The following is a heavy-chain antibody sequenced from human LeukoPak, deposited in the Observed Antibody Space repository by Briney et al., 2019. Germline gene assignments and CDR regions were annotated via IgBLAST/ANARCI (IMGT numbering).Heavy chain of an antibody. J-gene: IGHJ4*02. CDR3: AREYFYDSSAAGFDY. Sequence: GGSLRLSCAASGFXLSTFEINWVRQAPGKGLEWLSYISSSGITKYYADSVKGRFTISRDNAKTSLYLQMNSLRAEDTAVYYCAREYFYDSSAAGFDYWGQGTLVTVSS. CDR1: GFXLSTFE. D-gene: IGHD3-22*01. V-gene: IGHV3-48*03. CDR2: ISSSGITK.